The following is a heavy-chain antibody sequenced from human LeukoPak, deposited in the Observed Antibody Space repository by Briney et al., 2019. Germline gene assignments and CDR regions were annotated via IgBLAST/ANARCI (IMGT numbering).Heavy chain of an antibody. J-gene: IGHJ4*02. V-gene: IGHV4-34*01. D-gene: IGHD3-22*01. Sequence: SETLSLTCAVYGGSFSGYYWSWIRQPPGKGLEWIGEINHSGSTNYNPSLKSRVTIPVDTSKNQFSLKLSSVTAADTAVYYCARGRGYYDSSGYYYRPLFDYWSQGTLVTVSS. CDR1: GGSFSGYY. CDR3: ARGRGYYDSSGYYYRPLFDY. CDR2: INHSGST.